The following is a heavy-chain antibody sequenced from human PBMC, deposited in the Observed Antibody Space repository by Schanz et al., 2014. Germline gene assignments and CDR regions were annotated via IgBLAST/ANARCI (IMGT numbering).Heavy chain of an antibody. V-gene: IGHV3-66*02. Sequence: EVQLLDSGGGLVQPGGSLRLSCAASGFTLSNSDMHWVRQGTGKGLEWVSVIYSGIGAYYADSVKGRFTISRDNSKNTLYLQMNTLRAEDTAVYYCARDRGYCSGGSCLAFDYWGQGTLVTVSS. CDR1: GFTLSNSD. D-gene: IGHD2-15*01. CDR2: IYSGIGA. CDR3: ARDRGYCSGGSCLAFDY. J-gene: IGHJ4*02.